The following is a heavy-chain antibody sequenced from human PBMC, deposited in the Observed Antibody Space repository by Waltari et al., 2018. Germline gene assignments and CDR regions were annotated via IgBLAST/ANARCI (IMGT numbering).Heavy chain of an antibody. Sequence: QVQLVQSGAAVKKPGASVKVSCKGSGYNFTGYYMHWVRQAPGQGLEWMGWINPNSGGTNYAKKFQGRVTMTRDTSISTAYMELSRLRFDDTAVYYCARVWRGGGTFDYWGQGTLVTVSS. D-gene: IGHD1-26*01. J-gene: IGHJ4*02. CDR1: GYNFTGYY. V-gene: IGHV1-2*02. CDR2: INPNSGGT. CDR3: ARVWRGGGTFDY.